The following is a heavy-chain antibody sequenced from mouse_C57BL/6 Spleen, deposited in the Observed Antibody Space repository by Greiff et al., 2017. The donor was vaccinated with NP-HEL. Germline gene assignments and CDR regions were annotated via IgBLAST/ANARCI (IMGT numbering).Heavy chain of an antibody. J-gene: IGHJ2*01. CDR1: GFTFSDYG. CDR2: ISSGSSTI. CDR3: ARTPLGPGPDY. Sequence: DVMLVESGGGLVKPGGSLKLSCAASGFTFSDYGMHWVRQAPEKGLEWVAYISSGSSTIYYADTVKGRFTISRDNAKNTLFLQMTSLRSEDTAMYYCARTPLGPGPDYWGQGTTLTVSS. V-gene: IGHV5-17*01. D-gene: IGHD4-1*01.